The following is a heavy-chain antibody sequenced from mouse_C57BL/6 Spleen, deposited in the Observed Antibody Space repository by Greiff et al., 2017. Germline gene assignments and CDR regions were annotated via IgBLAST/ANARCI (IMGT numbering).Heavy chain of an antibody. V-gene: IGHV1-55*01. D-gene: IGHD1-1*01. CDR3: ARRSDYDGSSPHGYFDV. J-gene: IGHJ1*03. Sequence: QVQLKQPGAELVKPGASVKMSCKASGYTFTSYWITWVKQRPGQGLEWIGDIYPGSGSTNYNEKFKSKATLTVDTSSSTAYMKLSSLTSEDSAVYYWARRSDYDGSSPHGYFDVWGTGTTVTVSS. CDR1: GYTFTSYW. CDR2: IYPGSGST.